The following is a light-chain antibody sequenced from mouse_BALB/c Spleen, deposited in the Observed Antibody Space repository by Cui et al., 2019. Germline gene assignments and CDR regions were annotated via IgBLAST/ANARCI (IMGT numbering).Light chain of an antibody. J-gene: IGKJ5*01. Sequence: QIVLSQSPAILSASLGEKVTMTCRDSSSVSYMHWYQQKPGSSPNPCIYATSNLASVVPARFSGSVSGTSYSLTISRVEAEDAATYYCQQWSINPLTFCAGTKLELK. CDR2: ATS. V-gene: IGKV4-72*01. CDR1: SSVSY. CDR3: QQWSINPLT.